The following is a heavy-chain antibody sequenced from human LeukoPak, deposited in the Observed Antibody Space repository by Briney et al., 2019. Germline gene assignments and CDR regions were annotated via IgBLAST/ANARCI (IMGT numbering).Heavy chain of an antibody. D-gene: IGHD1-26*01. CDR3: ARGVRGSYWVY. J-gene: IGHJ4*02. Sequence: KPSETLSLTCAVYGGSFSGYYWSWIRQPPGKGLEWIGEINHSGSTNYNPSLKSRVTISVDTSKNQFSLKLSSVTAADTAVYYCARGVRGSYWVYWGQGTLVTVSS. V-gene: IGHV4-34*01. CDR2: INHSGST. CDR1: GGSFSGYY.